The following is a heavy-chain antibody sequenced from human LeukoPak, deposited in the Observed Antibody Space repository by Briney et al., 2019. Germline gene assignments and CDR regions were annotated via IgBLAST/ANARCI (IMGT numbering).Heavy chain of an antibody. CDR1: GGSFSGYY. J-gene: IGHJ6*02. Sequence: SETLSLTCAVYGGSFSGYYWSWIRQPPGKGLEWIGEINHSGSTNYNPSLKSRVTISVDTSKNQFSLKLSSVTAADTAVYYCARETYYDFWSGYYTGTRTYGMDVWGQGTTVTVSS. CDR2: INHSGST. D-gene: IGHD3-3*01. V-gene: IGHV4-34*01. CDR3: ARETYYDFWSGYYTGTRTYGMDV.